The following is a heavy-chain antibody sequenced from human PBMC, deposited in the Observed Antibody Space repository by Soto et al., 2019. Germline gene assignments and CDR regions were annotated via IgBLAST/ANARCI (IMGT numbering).Heavy chain of an antibody. D-gene: IGHD2-21*01. CDR1: GFTFSNYG. CDR2: IWYDGSNK. J-gene: IGHJ4*02. V-gene: IGHV3-33*01. CDR3: ARGRLGGDYIDY. Sequence: QVQLVESGGGVVQPGRSLRLSCAASGFTFSNYGMHWVRQAPGKGLEWVAVIWYDGSNKYYVDSVMGRFTISRDNSKNTLYLQMNSLRAEDTAVYYCARGRLGGDYIDYWGQGTLVTVSP.